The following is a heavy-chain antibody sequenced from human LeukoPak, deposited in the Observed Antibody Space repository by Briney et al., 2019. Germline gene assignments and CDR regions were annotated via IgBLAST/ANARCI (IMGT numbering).Heavy chain of an antibody. CDR3: ARDNSGRDEAWWFNP. V-gene: IGHV1-46*01. CDR2: ISPSGGST. CDR1: GYTFTGYW. J-gene: IGHJ5*02. D-gene: IGHD3-10*01. Sequence: ASVKVSCKAFGYTFTGYWMHWVRQAPGQGPEWMGLISPSGGSTIYAQKFKGRVTLTRDMSTSTDYLELSSLRSEDTAVYYCARDNSGRDEAWWFNPWGQGTLVTVSS.